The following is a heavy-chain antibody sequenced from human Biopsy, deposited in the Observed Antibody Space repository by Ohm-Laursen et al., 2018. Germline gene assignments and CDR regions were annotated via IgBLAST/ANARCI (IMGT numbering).Heavy chain of an antibody. CDR3: ARMPHFDY. CDR2: ISYTGGV. J-gene: IGHJ4*02. CDR1: GGSVSGYH. V-gene: IGHV4-59*02. D-gene: IGHD2-2*01. Sequence: GTLSLTSTASGGSVSGYHWSWIRKSPGKGLEWLVSISYTGGVTSNPSLNGRATMSLDTSNNQFSLRLIYVTAADTAVYYCARMPHFDYWGQGILVTVSS.